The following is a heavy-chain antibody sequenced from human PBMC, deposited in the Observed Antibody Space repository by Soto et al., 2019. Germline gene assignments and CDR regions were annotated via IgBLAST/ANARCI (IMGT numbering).Heavy chain of an antibody. V-gene: IGHV1-2*02. CDR3: ARVQASVTGTTRFDY. CDR2: INPNSGGT. D-gene: IGHD1-7*01. J-gene: IGHJ4*02. Sequence: ASVKVSCKASGYTFTGYYMHWVRQAPGQGLEWMGWINPNSGGTNYAQKFQGRVTMTRDTSISTAYMELSRLRSDDTAVYYCARVQASVTGTTRFDYWGQGTRVTVSS. CDR1: GYTFTGYY.